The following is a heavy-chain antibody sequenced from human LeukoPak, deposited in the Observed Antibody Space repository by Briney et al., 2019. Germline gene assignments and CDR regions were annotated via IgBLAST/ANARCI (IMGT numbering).Heavy chain of an antibody. V-gene: IGHV3-74*01. CDR1: GFTFSSYW. D-gene: IGHD4-23*01. CDR3: ARDHYGGNSDY. CDR2: INTDGSST. J-gene: IGHJ4*02. Sequence: GGSLRLSCAASGFTFSSYWMHWVRQAPGKGLLWVSRINTDGSSTYYADSVKGRFTISRDNAKNTLYLQMNSLRAEDTAVYYCARDHYGGNSDYWGQGTLVTVSS.